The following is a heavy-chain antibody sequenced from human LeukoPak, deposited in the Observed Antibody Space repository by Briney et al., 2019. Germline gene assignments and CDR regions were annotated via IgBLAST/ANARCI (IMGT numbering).Heavy chain of an antibody. CDR3: ARDAGAFDI. CDR2: IKADGGEK. J-gene: IGHJ3*02. CDR1: GFTFSSYW. Sequence: GGSLRLSCAASGFTFSSYWMSCVRQAPGKGLEWVAKIKADGGEKDHVASVKGRFTISRDNAKNSLYLQMNSLRAEDTAVYYCARDAGAFDIWGQGTMVTVSS. V-gene: IGHV3-7*01.